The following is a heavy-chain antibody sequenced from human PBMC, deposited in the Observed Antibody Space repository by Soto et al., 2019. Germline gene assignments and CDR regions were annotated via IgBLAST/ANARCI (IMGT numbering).Heavy chain of an antibody. Sequence: SETLSLTCTVSGGSISSNSYYWDWIRQPPGKGLEWIGSMYYSGATYHNPSLQSRVTISVDTSKNQFSLHLSSVTAADTAVYYCAREHTMVRGVYYYYGMDVWGQGTTVTVSS. CDR1: GGSISSNSYY. D-gene: IGHD3-10*01. V-gene: IGHV4-39*02. J-gene: IGHJ6*02. CDR3: AREHTMVRGVYYYYGMDV. CDR2: MYYSGAT.